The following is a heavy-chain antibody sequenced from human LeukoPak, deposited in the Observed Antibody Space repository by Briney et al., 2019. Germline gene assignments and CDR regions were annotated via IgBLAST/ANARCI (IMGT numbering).Heavy chain of an antibody. V-gene: IGHV3-7*01. CDR3: AKDYQSGWYEWYYMDV. CDR2: IKQDDREI. D-gene: IGHD6-19*01. J-gene: IGHJ6*03. Sequence: GRSLRLSSALSGFTPTTFWITWVRQAPRQGLKWEGNIKQDDREIYYVDSVKGRFTISRDNDKNSLYLQMNSVRVEDTAVYYCAKDYQSGWYEWYYMDVWGKRTTVAVPS. CDR1: GFTPTTFW.